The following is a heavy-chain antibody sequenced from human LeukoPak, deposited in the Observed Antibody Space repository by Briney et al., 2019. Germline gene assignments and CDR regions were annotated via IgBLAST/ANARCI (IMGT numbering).Heavy chain of an antibody. D-gene: IGHD5-12*01. CDR1: GVSISSSTYY. Sequence: SETLSLTCTVSGVSISSSTYYWGWIRQPPGKGLGRIVSIYYSGSTYYNPSLKSRGTISVDTSKNQFSLKVSSVTAADTAVYYCARQAPRYSGYDRLLHFDPWGQGTLVTVSS. CDR3: ARQAPRYSGYDRLLHFDP. V-gene: IGHV4-39*01. CDR2: IYYSGST. J-gene: IGHJ5*02.